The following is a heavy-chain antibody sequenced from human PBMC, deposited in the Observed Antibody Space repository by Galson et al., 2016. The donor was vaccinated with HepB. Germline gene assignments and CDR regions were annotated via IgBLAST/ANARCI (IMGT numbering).Heavy chain of an antibody. D-gene: IGHD2-2*01. Sequence: SLRLSCAASGFTFPNYAVYWVRQAPGKGLEWVAVVWYDGSKKYYADSVKGRFTISRDNFKNTLYLQMDSLRAEDSAVYYCARVRFCSSTTCYDAFDVWGLGTMVSVSS. V-gene: IGHV3-33*08. CDR3: ARVRFCSSTTCYDAFDV. J-gene: IGHJ3*01. CDR2: VWYDGSKK. CDR1: GFTFPNYA.